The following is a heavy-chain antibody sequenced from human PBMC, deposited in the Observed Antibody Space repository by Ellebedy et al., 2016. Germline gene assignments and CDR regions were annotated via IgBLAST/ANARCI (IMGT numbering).Heavy chain of an antibody. CDR2: ISSDGSNK. CDR3: ARAMRAGWGAFDI. Sequence: GESLKISCAASGFTFSNYDMHWVRQAPGKGLEWVAVISSDGSNKYYADSVKGRFTISRDNSKNTLYLQMNGLRAEDTAVYFCARAMRAGWGAFDIWGQGTMVSVSS. V-gene: IGHV3-30*03. CDR1: GFTFSNYD. D-gene: IGHD7-27*01. J-gene: IGHJ3*02.